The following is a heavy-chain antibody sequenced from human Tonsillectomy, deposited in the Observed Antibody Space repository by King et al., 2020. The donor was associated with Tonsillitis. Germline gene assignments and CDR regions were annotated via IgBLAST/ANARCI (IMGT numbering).Heavy chain of an antibody. D-gene: IGHD2-2*01. V-gene: IGHV5-51*01. J-gene: IGHJ4*02. CDR2: IYPGDSDT. CDR3: ARPAGYCSSTSAGCYFEY. Sequence: VQLVESGAEVKKPGESLKISCKGSGYSFTSYLIGWVRQMPGKGLEWMGIIYPGDSDTRYSPSFQGQVTFSADKSISTAYLQWSSLKASDTAMYYCARPAGYCSSTSAGCYFEYWGQGTLVTVSS. CDR1: GYSFTSYL.